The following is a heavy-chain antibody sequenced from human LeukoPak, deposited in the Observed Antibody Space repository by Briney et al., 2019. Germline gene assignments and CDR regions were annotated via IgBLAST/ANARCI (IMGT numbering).Heavy chain of an antibody. CDR1: GFTFSSYS. Sequence: GGSLRLPWAASGFTFSSYSMNWVRQAPGRGLEGVSSISSSSSYIYYADSVNGRFTISRDNAKNSLYLQMNSLRAEDTAVYYCARDYDDILTGYFNFDYWGQGTLVTVSS. V-gene: IGHV3-21*01. D-gene: IGHD3-9*01. J-gene: IGHJ4*02. CDR3: ARDYDDILTGYFNFDY. CDR2: ISSSSSYI.